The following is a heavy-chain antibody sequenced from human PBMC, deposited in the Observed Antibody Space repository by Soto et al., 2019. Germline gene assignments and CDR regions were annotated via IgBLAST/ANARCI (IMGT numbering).Heavy chain of an antibody. CDR2: IKSKTDGGTT. CDR1: GFTFSNAW. V-gene: IGHV3-15*07. J-gene: IGHJ6*02. D-gene: IGHD6-6*01. CDR3: TTDPLSSIAAYYYYYGMDV. Sequence: GGSLRLSCAASGFTFSNAWMNWVRQAPGKGLEWVGRIKSKTDGGTTDYAAPVKGRFTISRDDSKNTLYLQMNSLKTEDTAVYYCTTDPLSSIAAYYYYYGMDVWGQGTTVTVSS.